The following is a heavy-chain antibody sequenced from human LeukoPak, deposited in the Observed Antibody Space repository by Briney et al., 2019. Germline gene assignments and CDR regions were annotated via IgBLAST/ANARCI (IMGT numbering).Heavy chain of an antibody. V-gene: IGHV3-7*01. CDR1: GFTFSSYW. J-gene: IGHJ4*02. CDR2: IKQDGSEK. Sequence: GGSLGLSCAASGFTFSSYWMSWVRQAPGKGLEWVANIKQDGSEKYYVDSVKGRFTISRDNAKNSLYLQMNSLRAEDTAVYYCARDAIVVVTAIPLPYFDYWGQGTLVTVSS. D-gene: IGHD2-21*02. CDR3: ARDAIVVVTAIPLPYFDY.